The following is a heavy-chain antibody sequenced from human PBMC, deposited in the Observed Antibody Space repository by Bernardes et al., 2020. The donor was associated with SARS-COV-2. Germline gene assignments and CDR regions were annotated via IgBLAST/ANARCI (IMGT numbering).Heavy chain of an antibody. V-gene: IGHV3-23*01. Sequence: GGSLRLSCAASGFSFSSFGMTWVHQAPGKGLEWVSFMSGGGSNIYYANSVRGRFTISRDYSKNTLHLQMNSLRVEDTAIYYCATVSYGSGNFYIGSGLDHWGQGTLVTVSS. CDR1: GFSFSSFG. CDR3: ATVSYGSGNFYIGSGLDH. CDR2: MSGGGSNI. D-gene: IGHD3-10*01. J-gene: IGHJ4*02.